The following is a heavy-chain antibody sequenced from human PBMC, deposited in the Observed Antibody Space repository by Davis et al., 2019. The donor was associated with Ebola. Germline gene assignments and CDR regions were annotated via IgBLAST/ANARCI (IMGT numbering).Heavy chain of an antibody. Sequence: GESLKISCAASGFTFSSYWMSWVRQAPGKGLEWVTNIKQDGSEKYYVDSVQGRFAISRDNAKNSLYLQMNSLTAEDTAVYYCARGARPNYWGQGTLVTVSS. J-gene: IGHJ4*02. V-gene: IGHV3-7*01. CDR1: GFTFSSYW. CDR2: IKQDGSEK. CDR3: ARGARPNY.